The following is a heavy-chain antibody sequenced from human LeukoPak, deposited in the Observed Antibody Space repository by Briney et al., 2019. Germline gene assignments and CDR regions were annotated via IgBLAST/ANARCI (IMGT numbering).Heavy chain of an antibody. CDR2: IYSGGST. D-gene: IGHD2-15*01. J-gene: IGHJ6*03. CDR3: ARLVAATNYYYMDV. V-gene: IGHV3-53*01. Sequence: PGGSLRLSCAASGFTVSSNYMSWVRQAPGKGLEWVSVIYSGGSTYYADSVKGRFTISRDNSKNTLYLQMNSLRAEDTAVYYCARLVAATNYYYMDVWGKGTTVTISS. CDR1: GFTVSSNY.